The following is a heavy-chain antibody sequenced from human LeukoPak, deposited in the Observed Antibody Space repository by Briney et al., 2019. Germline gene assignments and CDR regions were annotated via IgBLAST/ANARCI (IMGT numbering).Heavy chain of an antibody. Sequence: GGSLRLSCAASGFTFSSYGMHWVRQAPGKGLEWVAFIRYDGSNKYYADSVKCRFTISRDNSKNTLYLQMNSLRAEDTAVYYCANPFPGIVPNWFDPWGQGTLVTVSS. CDR3: ANPFPGIVPNWFDP. V-gene: IGHV3-30*02. D-gene: IGHD2-2*01. CDR2: IRYDGSNK. J-gene: IGHJ5*02. CDR1: GFTFSSYG.